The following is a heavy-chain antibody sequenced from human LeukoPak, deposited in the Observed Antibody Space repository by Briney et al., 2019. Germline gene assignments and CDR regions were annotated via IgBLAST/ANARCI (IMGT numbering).Heavy chain of an antibody. D-gene: IGHD6-6*01. CDR3: AKGSIAAPLGY. CDR1: GFTFSSYS. CDR2: TSYDGSNK. Sequence: GGSLRLSCAASGFTFSSYSMHWVRQAPGKGLEWVALTSYDGSNKYYADSVKGRFTISRDNSKNTLYLQMNSLRAEDTAVYYCAKGSIAAPLGYWGQGTLVTVSS. V-gene: IGHV3-30-3*01. J-gene: IGHJ4*02.